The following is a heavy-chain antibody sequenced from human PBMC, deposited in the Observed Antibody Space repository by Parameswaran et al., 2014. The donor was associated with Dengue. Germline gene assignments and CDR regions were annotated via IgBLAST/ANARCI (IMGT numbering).Heavy chain of an antibody. Sequence: VRQAPGKGLEWIGSIYYTEDTYYNPSLKNRVTISIDTSKNQFSLKLNSVTAAETAVYYCARQITNWFDAWARNPVTVSS. CDR3: ARQITNWFDA. V-gene: IGHV4-39*01. CDR2: IYYTEDT. J-gene: IGHJ5*01.